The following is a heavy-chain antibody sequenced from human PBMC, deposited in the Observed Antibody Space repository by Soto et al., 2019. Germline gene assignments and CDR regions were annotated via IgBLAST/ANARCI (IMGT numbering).Heavy chain of an antibody. CDR3: ARDTYYHDSSGYYVFDY. CDR1: EFTFSSYG. Sequence: QVQLVESGGGVVQPGRSLTLSCAASEFTFSSYGIHWVRQAPGKGLEWVAIISYDGNNKQYADSVKGRFTISRDNSXSMXHLQMNSLRVEDTAVYYCARDTYYHDSSGYYVFDYWGQGTLVTVSS. V-gene: IGHV3-30*03. J-gene: IGHJ4*02. CDR2: ISYDGNNK. D-gene: IGHD3-22*01.